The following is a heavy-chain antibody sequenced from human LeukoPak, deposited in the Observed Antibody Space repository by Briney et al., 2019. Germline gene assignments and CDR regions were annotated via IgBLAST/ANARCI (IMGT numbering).Heavy chain of an antibody. V-gene: IGHV1-8*01. Sequence: VSSGKVSCKASGHTFTSYDINWVRQATGQGLEWMGWMNPNSGNTGYAQKFQGRVTMTRNTSISTAYMELSSLRSEDTAVYYCARGRRAVGATLIEYWGQGTLVTVSS. CDR3: ARGRRAVGATLIEY. J-gene: IGHJ4*02. CDR1: GHTFTSYD. D-gene: IGHD1-26*01. CDR2: MNPNSGNT.